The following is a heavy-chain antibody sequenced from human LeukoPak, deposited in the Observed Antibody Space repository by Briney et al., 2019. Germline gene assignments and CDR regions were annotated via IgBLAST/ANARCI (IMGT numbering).Heavy chain of an antibody. Sequence: GGSLRLSCAASGFTFSTYSVNWVRQAPGKGLEWVSPIDGSSRYIYYADSVKGRFTISRDNAKNSLYLQMNSLRAEDTAVYYCARTLARSSSRPGAFDIWGQGTMVTVSS. J-gene: IGHJ3*02. CDR2: IDGSSRYI. CDR1: GFTFSTYS. CDR3: ARTLARSSSRPGAFDI. V-gene: IGHV3-21*01. D-gene: IGHD6-6*01.